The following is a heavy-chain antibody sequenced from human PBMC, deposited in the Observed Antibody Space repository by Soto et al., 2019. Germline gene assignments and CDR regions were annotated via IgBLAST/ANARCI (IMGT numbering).Heavy chain of an antibody. V-gene: IGHV3-33*01. J-gene: IGHJ4*01. CDR3: ARAFCTNGVCYYFFDY. CDR1: GFTFGTYA. D-gene: IGHD2-8*01. CDR2: IYYDGSNR. Sequence: PGGSLRLSCAASGFTFGTYAMRWVRQAPGKGLEWVAVIYYDGSNRYYGDAVKGRFTISRDNSKSTLYLQMSSLRAEDTAVYYCARAFCTNGVCYYFFDYWGHGTLVTVSS.